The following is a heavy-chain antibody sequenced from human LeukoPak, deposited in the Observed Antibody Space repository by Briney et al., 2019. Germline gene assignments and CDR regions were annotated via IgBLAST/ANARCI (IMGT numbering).Heavy chain of an antibody. J-gene: IGHJ4*02. V-gene: IGHV3-74*01. CDR2: INTDGRST. CDR1: GFTFRTYW. CDR3: ARDFDGPRASDY. Sequence: GGSLRLSCAASGFTFRTYWMHWVRQAPGKGLVWVSRINTDGRSTSYADSVKGRFTVSRDNSKDTLYLQMNSLRADDTAVYYCARDFDGPRASDYWGQGISVTVSS.